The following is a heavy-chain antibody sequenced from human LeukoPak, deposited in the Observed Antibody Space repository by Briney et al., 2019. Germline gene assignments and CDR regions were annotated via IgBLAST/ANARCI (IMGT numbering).Heavy chain of an antibody. CDR1: DDSISDYY. CDR3: ARAVEMATLFDY. D-gene: IGHD5-24*01. CDR2: FYNSGRS. V-gene: IGHV4-59*08. Sequence: SETLSLTCTVSDDSISDYYRGWIRQPPGKGLEWIGYFYNSGRSTYNPSLKSRVTISADTSKNHFSPKLNSVTAADTAVYYCARAVEMATLFDYWGQGTLVTVSS. J-gene: IGHJ4*02.